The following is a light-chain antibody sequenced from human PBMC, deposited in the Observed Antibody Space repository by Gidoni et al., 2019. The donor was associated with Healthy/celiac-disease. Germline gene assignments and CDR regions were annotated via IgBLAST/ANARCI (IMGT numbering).Light chain of an antibody. CDR1: QSLLHSNGYNY. CDR2: LGS. CDR3: MQAVQTPWT. J-gene: IGKJ1*01. Sequence: DIVRTQYQLSLPVTPGEPASISCRSSQSLLHSNGYNYLDWYLQKPGQSPRLLIYLGSNRASGVPDRFGGSGSGTDFTLKISRVEAEDVGVYYCMQAVQTPWTFXQXTRVEIK. V-gene: IGKV2-28*01.